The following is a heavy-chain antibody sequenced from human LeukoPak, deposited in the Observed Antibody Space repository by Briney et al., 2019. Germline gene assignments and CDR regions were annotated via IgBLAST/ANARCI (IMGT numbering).Heavy chain of an antibody. CDR1: GFTFSSYA. Sequence: GGSLRLSCAASGFTFSSYAMTWVRQAPGKGLEWVSYITSSGGSMYYADSVKGRFTISRDNAKDSLYLQMNSLRAEDTAVYYCARDGYCTSASCYLPEYFQHWGQGTLVTVSS. CDR3: ARDGYCTSASCYLPEYFQH. V-gene: IGHV3-48*04. J-gene: IGHJ1*01. CDR2: ITSSGGSM. D-gene: IGHD2-2*01.